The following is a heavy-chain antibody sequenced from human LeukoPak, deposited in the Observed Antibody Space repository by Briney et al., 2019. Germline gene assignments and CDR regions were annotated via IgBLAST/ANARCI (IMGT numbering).Heavy chain of an antibody. J-gene: IGHJ3*02. D-gene: IGHD2/OR15-2a*01. Sequence: GGSLRLSCAASGFTFNTFAMSWVRQAPGKGLEWVSTIGDPTKTYYADSVKGRFTISRDDSQSTLFLQMNSLRADDTALYYCVKDAVSFNSIYDPFDIWGQGTMVTVS. V-gene: IGHV3-23*01. CDR3: VKDAVSFNSIYDPFDI. CDR2: IGDPTKT. CDR1: GFTFNTFA.